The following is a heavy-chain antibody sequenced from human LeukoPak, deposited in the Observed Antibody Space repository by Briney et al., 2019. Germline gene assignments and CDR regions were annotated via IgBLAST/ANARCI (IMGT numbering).Heavy chain of an antibody. D-gene: IGHD6-19*01. J-gene: IGHJ4*02. Sequence: PSETLSLTCAVSGYSISSGYSWGWIRQPPGKGLEWIGNMYHSGSIYYNPSLKSRVTISIDTSKNQFSLMLSSVTAADTAVYYCASPAGSGWYYFDYWGQGILVTVSS. CDR2: MYHSGSI. V-gene: IGHV4-38-2*01. CDR1: GYSISSGYS. CDR3: ASPAGSGWYYFDY.